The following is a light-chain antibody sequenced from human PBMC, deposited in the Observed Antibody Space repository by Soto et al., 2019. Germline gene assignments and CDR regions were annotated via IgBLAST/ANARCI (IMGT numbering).Light chain of an antibody. Sequence: QSALTQPASVSGSPGQSITISCTGTSSDIGGYNYVSWYQQHPGKAPKLMIYEVSNRPSGVSKRFAGSKSGHTASLTISGLQAEDEADYYCSSHTSTSTGVFGGGTKLTVL. V-gene: IGLV2-14*01. CDR3: SSHTSTSTGV. CDR1: SSDIGGYNY. CDR2: EVS. J-gene: IGLJ3*02.